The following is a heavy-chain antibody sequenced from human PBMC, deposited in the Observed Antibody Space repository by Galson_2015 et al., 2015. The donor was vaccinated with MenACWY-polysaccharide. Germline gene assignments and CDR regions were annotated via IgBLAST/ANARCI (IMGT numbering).Heavy chain of an antibody. J-gene: IGHJ6*03. CDR1: GLTFSSYA. V-gene: IGHV3-23*01. CDR3: AKEYSSSGYYMDV. D-gene: IGHD6-6*01. Sequence: SLRLSCAASGLTFSSYAMSWVRQAPGKGLEWVSVIISGGSTNYADSVKGRFTISRDNSKNTLFLQMNSLRAEDTAVYYCAKEYSSSGYYMDVWGKGTTVTVSS. CDR2: IISGGST.